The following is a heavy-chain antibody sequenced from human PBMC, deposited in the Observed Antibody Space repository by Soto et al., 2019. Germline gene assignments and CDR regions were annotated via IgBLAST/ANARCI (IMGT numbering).Heavy chain of an antibody. CDR1: GFTFSSYA. CDR3: AKPITIFGVVTYYFDY. J-gene: IGHJ4*02. CDR2: ISGSGGST. V-gene: IGHV3-23*01. Sequence: EVQLLESGGGLVQPGGSLRLSCAASGFTFSSYAMSWVRQAPGKGLEWVSAISGSGGSTYYADSGKGRFTISRDNSKNTLYLQMNSLRAEDTAVYYCAKPITIFGVVTYYFDYWGQGTLVTVSS. D-gene: IGHD3-3*01.